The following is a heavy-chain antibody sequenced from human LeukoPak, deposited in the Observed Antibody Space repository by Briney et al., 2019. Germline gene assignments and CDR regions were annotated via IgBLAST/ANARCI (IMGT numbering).Heavy chain of an antibody. CDR3: ARVKATGTTRWFDP. CDR2: IIPIFGTA. CDR1: GGTFSSYA. V-gene: IGHV1-69*05. J-gene: IGHJ5*02. Sequence: ASVKVSCKASGGTFSSYAISWVRQAPGQGLEWMGRIIPIFGTANYAQKFQGRVTITTDESTSTAYMELSSLRSEDTAVYYCARVKATGTTRWFDPWGQGTLVTVSS. D-gene: IGHD1-7*01.